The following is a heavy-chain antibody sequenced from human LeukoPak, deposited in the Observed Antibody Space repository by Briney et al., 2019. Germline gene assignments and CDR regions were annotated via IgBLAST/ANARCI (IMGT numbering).Heavy chain of an antibody. CDR3: ARVIHRQTYYFDY. J-gene: IGHJ4*02. V-gene: IGHV3-48*01. CDR2: IGTSSGTT. D-gene: IGHD5-18*01. CDR1: GFGFSGYS. Sequence: GGSLRLSCPASGFGFSGYSMTWVRQGPGKGLEWISYIGTSSGTTYYADSVNGRFSISRDNAENTLYLQMNSLRAEDTGIYYCARVIHRQTYYFDYWGRGTLVTVSS.